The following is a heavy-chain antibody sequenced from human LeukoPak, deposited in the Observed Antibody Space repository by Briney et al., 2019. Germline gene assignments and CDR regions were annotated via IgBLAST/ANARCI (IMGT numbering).Heavy chain of an antibody. J-gene: IGHJ5*02. Sequence: SGTLSLTCSVSGGSIISSNYYWGWIRQPPGKGLEWIGSIYQSGSGSSYYNPSLKSRVTISGDTSKNQFSLKLSSVTAADTAVYYCARDHHTIFEGLQVFDPWGQGTLVTVSS. CDR2: IYQSGSGSS. CDR3: ARDHHTIFEGLQVFDP. V-gene: IGHV4-39*02. D-gene: IGHD3-3*01. CDR1: GGSIISSNYY.